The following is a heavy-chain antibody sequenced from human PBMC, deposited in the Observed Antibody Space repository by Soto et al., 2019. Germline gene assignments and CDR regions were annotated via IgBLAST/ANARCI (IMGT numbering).Heavy chain of an antibody. D-gene: IGHD3-22*01. CDR1: GGSLRSTSYY. CDR3: ARSYDSSFLFDY. Sequence: PSETLSLTCTVSGGSLRSTSYYWGWIRQPPGKGLEWIGNVYYSGSTYHNPPLKSRVTISVDTSKNQFSLKLSSVTAADTAVYYCARSYDSSFLFDYWGQGTLVTVSS. V-gene: IGHV4-39*07. CDR2: VYYSGST. J-gene: IGHJ4*02.